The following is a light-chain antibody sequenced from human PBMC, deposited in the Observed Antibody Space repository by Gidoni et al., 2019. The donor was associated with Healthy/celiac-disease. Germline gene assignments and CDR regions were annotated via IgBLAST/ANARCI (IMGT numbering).Light chain of an antibody. CDR3: QSYDSSLSGVV. CDR1: SSNLGAGYG. CDR2: GNS. Sequence: QSVLTPPPSVSGAPGPRVTISCTGSSSNLGAGYGVHWYQQLPGTAPKLLIYGNSNRPSGVPDRFSGSKSGTSASLAITGLQAEDEADYYCQSYDSSLSGVVFGGGTKLTVL. J-gene: IGLJ2*01. V-gene: IGLV1-40*01.